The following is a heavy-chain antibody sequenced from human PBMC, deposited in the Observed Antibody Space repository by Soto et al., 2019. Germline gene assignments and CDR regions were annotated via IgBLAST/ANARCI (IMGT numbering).Heavy chain of an antibody. J-gene: IGHJ6*02. CDR1: GFSFSSYW. D-gene: IGHD3-10*01. V-gene: IGHV3-7*02. CDR3: AKKDKWFGELGYYYYGMDV. CDR2: IKQDGSEK. Sequence: HPGGSLRLSCAASGFSFSSYWMSWVRQAPGKGLEWVANIKQDGSEKNYVDSVKGRFTISRDNTKNSLYLQMSSLRAEDTTVYYCAKKDKWFGELGYYYYGMDVWGQGTTVTVSS.